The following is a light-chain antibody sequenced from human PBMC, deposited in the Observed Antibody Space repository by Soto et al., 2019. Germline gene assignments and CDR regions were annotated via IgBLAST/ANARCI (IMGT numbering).Light chain of an antibody. CDR2: DAT. V-gene: IGKV1-5*01. J-gene: IGKJ2*01. CDR1: QSISSS. CDR3: QHYRSYPFT. Sequence: DLPMTQSPSTLSASVGDRVTITCRASQSISSSLAWYQQKPGKAPNLLIYDATTLESGVPSRFGGSGSGTEFTLTISSLQPDDFAAYYCQHYRSYPFTFGQGTKLDIK.